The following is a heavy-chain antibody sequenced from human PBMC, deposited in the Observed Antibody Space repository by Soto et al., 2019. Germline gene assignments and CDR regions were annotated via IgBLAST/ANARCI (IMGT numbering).Heavy chain of an antibody. CDR1: GGTISGYY. CDR2: IYSSGNT. D-gene: IGHD3-3*01. CDR3: ARGQRFSDWFDP. Sequence: PSETLSLTCSVSGGTISGYYWTWIRQPAGKGLEWIGRIYSSGNTKYNPSLQSRVTMSLDTSNNQFSLRLTSVTAADTAVYYCARGQRFSDWFDPWGEGTLVTVSS. J-gene: IGHJ5*02. V-gene: IGHV4-4*07.